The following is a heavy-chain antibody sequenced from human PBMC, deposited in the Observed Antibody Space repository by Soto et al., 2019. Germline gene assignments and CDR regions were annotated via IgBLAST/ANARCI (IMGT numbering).Heavy chain of an antibody. D-gene: IGHD4-17*01. CDR3: AIHDYGGNYYYYGMEV. J-gene: IGHJ6*01. CDR2: ISAYNGNT. CDR1: GYTFTSYG. Sequence: QVQLVQSGAEVKKPGASVKVSCKASGYTFTSYGISWVRQAPGQGLEWMGWISAYNGNTNYAQKLQGRVTMTTDTSTSTAYMELRRLRSDDTAGYYCAIHDYGGNYYYYGMEVWGQGTTVTVSS. V-gene: IGHV1-18*01.